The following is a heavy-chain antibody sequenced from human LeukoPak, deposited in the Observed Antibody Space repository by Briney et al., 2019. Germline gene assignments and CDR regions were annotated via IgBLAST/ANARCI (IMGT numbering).Heavy chain of an antibody. CDR3: ARGIGTSYDSSRDAFDI. J-gene: IGHJ3*02. CDR1: AGSINSGYYY. CDR2: IYSPGTN. V-gene: IGHV4-61*02. D-gene: IGHD3-22*01. Sequence: SETLSLTCTVSAGSINSGYYYWSWIRQPAGKGLEWIGRIYSPGTNYNYNPSLKSRVTISIDTSKNQFSLKLTSVTAADTAVYYCARGIGTSYDSSRDAFDIWGQGTMVTVSS.